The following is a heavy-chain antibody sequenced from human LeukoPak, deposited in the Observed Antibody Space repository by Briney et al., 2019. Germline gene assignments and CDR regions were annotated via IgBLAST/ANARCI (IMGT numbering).Heavy chain of an antibody. CDR1: GFTFSRYG. CDR3: AKKLGVTTYAAFEI. Sequence: GGFLRLSCAASGFTFSRYGMNWVRQAPGKGLEWVAFIRFDGSNKYYADSVKGRFTISRDNSKNTLYLQMNSLRGEDTAVYYLAKKLGVTTYAAFEIWGQGSMVTVSS. J-gene: IGHJ3*02. CDR2: IRFDGSNK. V-gene: IGHV3-30*02. D-gene: IGHD4-17*01.